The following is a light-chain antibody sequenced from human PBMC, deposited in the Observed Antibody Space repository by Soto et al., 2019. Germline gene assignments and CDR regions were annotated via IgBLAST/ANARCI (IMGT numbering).Light chain of an antibody. CDR2: GAS. CDR1: QSVSSSY. V-gene: IGKV3-20*01. J-gene: IGKJ4*01. Sequence: EIVLTQSPGTLSLSPLERSTLSFMASQSVSSSYLAWYQQKPGQAPRLLIYGASSRATGIPDRFSGSGSGTDFTLTISRLEPEDFAVYYCQQYGSSPPFGGGTKVDIK. CDR3: QQYGSSPP.